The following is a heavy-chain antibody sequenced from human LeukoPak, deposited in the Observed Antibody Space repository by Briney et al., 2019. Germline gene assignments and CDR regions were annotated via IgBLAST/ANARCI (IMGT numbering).Heavy chain of an antibody. Sequence: PGGSLRLSCAASGFTFSSYSMNWVRQAPGKGLEWVSSISSSSSYIYYADSVKGRFTISRDNAKNSLYLQMNGLRAEDTAVYYCARDLRYCSSTSCWNFDYWGQGTLVTVSS. D-gene: IGHD2-2*01. CDR3: ARDLRYCSSTSCWNFDY. CDR2: ISSSSSYI. CDR1: GFTFSSYS. J-gene: IGHJ4*02. V-gene: IGHV3-21*01.